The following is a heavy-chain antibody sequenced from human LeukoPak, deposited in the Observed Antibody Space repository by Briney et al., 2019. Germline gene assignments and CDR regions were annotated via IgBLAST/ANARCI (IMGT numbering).Heavy chain of an antibody. CDR3: ARDETTVTTGWFDP. V-gene: IGHV3-20*04. D-gene: IGHD4-17*01. Sequence: GGSLRLSCAASGFTFDDYDMSWVRQAPGKGLEWVPGINWNGGSTGYADSVKGRFTISRDNAKNSLYLQMNSLRVEDTALYYCARDETTVTTGWFDPWGQGTLVTVSS. CDR2: INWNGGST. CDR1: GFTFDDYD. J-gene: IGHJ5*02.